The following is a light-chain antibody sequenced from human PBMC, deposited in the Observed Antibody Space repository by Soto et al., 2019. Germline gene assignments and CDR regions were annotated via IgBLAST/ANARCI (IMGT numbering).Light chain of an antibody. CDR2: DAS. CDR3: QQRSNWPLLT. J-gene: IGKJ3*01. V-gene: IGKV3-11*01. Sequence: EIVLPQSPATLSLSPGERADLSRRASQSVSSYLAWYQQKRGQAPRLLLYDASNRATGIPARFSGSGSGTDFILTISSLEPDDFAVYYCQQRSNWPLLTFGQGTKVDIK. CDR1: QSVSSY.